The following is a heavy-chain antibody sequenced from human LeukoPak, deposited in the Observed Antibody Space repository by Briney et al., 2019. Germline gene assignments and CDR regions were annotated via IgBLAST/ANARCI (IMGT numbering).Heavy chain of an antibody. CDR1: GFTFSSHA. V-gene: IGHV3-23*01. J-gene: IGHJ5*02. Sequence: GGSLRLSCAASGFTFSSHAMNWVRQAPGKGQEWVSSIGGIGASTYYADSVKGRFTISRDNSKNTLYLQMNSLRAEDTALYYCAKAAYGDYVNWFDPWGQGILVIVSS. D-gene: IGHD4-17*01. CDR2: IGGIGAST. CDR3: AKAAYGDYVNWFDP.